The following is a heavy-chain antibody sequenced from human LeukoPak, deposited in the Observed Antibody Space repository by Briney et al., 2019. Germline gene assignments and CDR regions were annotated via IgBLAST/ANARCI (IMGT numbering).Heavy chain of an antibody. CDR1: GFTFRSYS. V-gene: IGHV3-21*01. Sequence: GGSLRLSCAASGFTFRSYSMNWVRQAPGKGLEWVSSISSSSNYIYYADSVKGRFIISRDNAKNSLYLQMNSLSAEDTAVYYCARDVGWAAVSGHYYFDYWGQGTLVTVSS. CDR3: ARDVGWAAVSGHYYFDY. D-gene: IGHD6-19*01. CDR2: ISSSSNYI. J-gene: IGHJ4*02.